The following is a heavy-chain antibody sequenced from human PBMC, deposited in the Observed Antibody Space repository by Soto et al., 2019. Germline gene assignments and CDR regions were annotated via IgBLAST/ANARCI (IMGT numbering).Heavy chain of an antibody. Sequence: VQLVQSGAEVKKPGASVKVSCKASGYTFTSYAMHWVRQAPGQRLEWMGWINAGNGNTKYSQKFQGRVTITRDTSASKAYMELSSLRSEETGVYYCARTATVAGEPAGSRGRLYYYYRIDVWGPGTTVT. D-gene: IGHD5-12*01. V-gene: IGHV1-3*01. J-gene: IGHJ6*02. CDR2: INAGNGNT. CDR3: ARTATVAGEPAGSRGRLYYYYRIDV. CDR1: GYTFTSYA.